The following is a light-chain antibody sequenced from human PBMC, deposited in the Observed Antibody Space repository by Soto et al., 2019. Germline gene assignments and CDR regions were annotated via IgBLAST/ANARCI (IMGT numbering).Light chain of an antibody. CDR3: QQYNNWPYT. J-gene: IGKJ2*01. CDR1: LIVSIN. V-gene: IGKV3-15*01. Sequence: IALTQSPATLSVSQGERATLSCSDSLIVSINLDSYQPKPGHAPMILIYGASTRATGIRASFSGSGSGTEFTLTISSLPSEDVAVYYCQQYNNWPYTFGQGTKVEIK. CDR2: GAS.